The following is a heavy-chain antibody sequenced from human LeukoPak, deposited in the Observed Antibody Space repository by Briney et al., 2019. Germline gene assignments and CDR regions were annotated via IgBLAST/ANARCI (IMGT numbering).Heavy chain of an antibody. CDR3: ARDYQGADTACYYYYGMDV. Sequence: GASVKVSCKASGGTFSSYAISWVRQAPGQGLEWMGRIIPIFGIANYAQKFQGRVTITADKSTSTAYMELSSLRSEDTAVYYCARDYQGADTACYYYYGMDVWGQGTTVTVSS. CDR1: GGTFSSYA. CDR2: IIPIFGIA. V-gene: IGHV1-69*04. D-gene: IGHD5-18*01. J-gene: IGHJ6*02.